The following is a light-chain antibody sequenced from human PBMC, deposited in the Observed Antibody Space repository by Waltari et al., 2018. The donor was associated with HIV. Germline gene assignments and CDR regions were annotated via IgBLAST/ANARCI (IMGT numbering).Light chain of an antibody. CDR3: SSYTSSSTHVV. CDR1: SSDVGGYNY. CDR2: EVS. V-gene: IGLV2-14*01. J-gene: IGLJ2*01. Sequence: QSALTQPASVSGSPGQSITISCTGTSSDVGGYNYVSWYQQHPGKAPQLMVYEVSNRHSGVSNRFSGSKSGNTASLTISGLQAEDEADYYCSSYTSSSTHVVFGGGTKLTVL.